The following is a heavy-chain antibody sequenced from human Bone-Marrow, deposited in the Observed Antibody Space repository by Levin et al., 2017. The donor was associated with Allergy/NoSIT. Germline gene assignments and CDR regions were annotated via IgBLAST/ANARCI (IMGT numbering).Heavy chain of an antibody. V-gene: IGHV1-8*01. CDR3: ARGGSGYTNTLDGRLDP. J-gene: IGHJ5*02. CDR2: MNPNSGAT. D-gene: IGHD3-3*01. CDR1: GYTFTSYD. Sequence: GASVKVSCKASGYTFTSYDIDWVRQATGQRPEWMGWMNPNSGATGYAQNFRGRVTMTRDTSISTAYMELSSLRSEDTAVYYCARGGSGYTNTLDGRLDPWGQGTLVTVSS.